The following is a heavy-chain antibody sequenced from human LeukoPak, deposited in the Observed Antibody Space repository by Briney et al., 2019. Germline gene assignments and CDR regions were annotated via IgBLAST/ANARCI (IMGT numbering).Heavy chain of an antibody. CDR2: IYSGGGT. CDR1: GFTVSSNY. CDR3: ARDPLGAAAGGYFQH. J-gene: IGHJ1*01. D-gene: IGHD6-13*01. Sequence: GGSLRLSCAASGFTVSSNYINWVRQAPGKGLEWVSVIYSGGGTNSADSVKGRFTISRDNAENSLYLQMNSLRAEDTAVYYCARDPLGAAAGGYFQHWGQGTLVTVSS. V-gene: IGHV3-66*02.